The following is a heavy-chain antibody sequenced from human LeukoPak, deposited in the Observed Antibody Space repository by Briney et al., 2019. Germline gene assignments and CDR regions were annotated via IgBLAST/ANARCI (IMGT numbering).Heavy chain of an antibody. CDR2: ISSSSSYT. CDR1: GFSLREYY. D-gene: IGHD4-17*01. V-gene: IGHV3-11*03. J-gene: IGHJ4*02. CDR3: ASQGVDGEYPFDY. Sequence: GGSLRLSCAASGFSLREYYMNWIRQAPGRGLECVSLISSSSSYTNYADSVKGRFTISRDNAKNSLFLQMNSLRAEDTAVYYCASQGVDGEYPFDYWGQGTLVTVSS.